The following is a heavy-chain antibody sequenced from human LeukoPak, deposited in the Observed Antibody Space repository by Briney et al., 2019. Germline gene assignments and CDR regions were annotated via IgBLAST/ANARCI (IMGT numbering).Heavy chain of an antibody. J-gene: IGHJ4*02. Sequence: ASVKVSCKASGYTFTGYYMHWVRQAPGQGLEWMGWMNPNSGNTGYAQKFQGRVTMTRNTSISTAYMELSSLRSEDTAVYYCASGYYGSGSYYLFDYWGQGTLVTVSS. D-gene: IGHD3-10*01. CDR2: MNPNSGNT. CDR3: ASGYYGSGSYYLFDY. CDR1: GYTFTGYY. V-gene: IGHV1-8*02.